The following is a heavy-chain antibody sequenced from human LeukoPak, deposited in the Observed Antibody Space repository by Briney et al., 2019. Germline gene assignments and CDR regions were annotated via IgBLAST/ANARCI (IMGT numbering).Heavy chain of an antibody. CDR1: GGSISSYY. CDR2: IYYSGST. CDR3: SGWYLDAFDI. D-gene: IGHD6-19*01. Sequence: SETLSPTCTVSGGSISSYYWSWIRQPPGKGLEWIGYIYYSGSTNYNPSLKSRVTISVDTSKNQFSLKLSSVTAADTAVYYCSGWYLDAFDIWGQGTMVTVSS. V-gene: IGHV4-59*01. J-gene: IGHJ3*02.